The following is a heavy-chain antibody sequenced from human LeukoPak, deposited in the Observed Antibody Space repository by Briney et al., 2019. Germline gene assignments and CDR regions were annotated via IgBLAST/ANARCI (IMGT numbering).Heavy chain of an antibody. CDR3: ARVRKRITMIVVTKAEDWFDP. V-gene: IGHV1-3*03. J-gene: IGHJ5*02. Sequence: ASVKVSCKASGYTFTSYAMHWVRQAPGQRLEWMGWINAGNGNTKYSQEFQGRVTMTRDTSTSTVYMELSSLRSEDTAVYYCARVRKRITMIVVTKAEDWFDPWGQGTLVTVSS. D-gene: IGHD3-22*01. CDR1: GYTFTSYA. CDR2: INAGNGNT.